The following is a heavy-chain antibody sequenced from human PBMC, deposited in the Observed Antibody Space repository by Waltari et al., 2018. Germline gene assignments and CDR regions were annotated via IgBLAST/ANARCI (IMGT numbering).Heavy chain of an antibody. Sequence: EVQLVESGGGLVQPGGSLRLSCAASGFTFSSYWMSWVRQAPWKGLEWVANIKQDGSEKYYVDSVKGRFTITRENAKNSLYLQMNSLRAEETAVYYCARARYYYGSGLIDYWGQGTLVTVSS. J-gene: IGHJ4*02. D-gene: IGHD3-10*01. CDR1: GFTFSSYW. V-gene: IGHV3-7*03. CDR2: IKQDGSEK. CDR3: ARARYYYGSGLIDY.